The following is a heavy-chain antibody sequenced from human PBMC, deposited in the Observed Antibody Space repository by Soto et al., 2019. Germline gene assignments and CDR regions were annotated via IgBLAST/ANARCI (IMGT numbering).Heavy chain of an antibody. D-gene: IGHD2-15*01. CDR2: INHSGST. V-gene: IGHV4-34*01. CDR3: ARVKGVDATRSSFDA. J-gene: IGHJ5*02. Sequence: SETLSLTCAVYGGSFSGYYWSWIRQPPGKGLEWIGEINHSGSTNYNPSLKSRVTISVDTSKNQFSLKLSSVTAADTAVYYCARVKGVDATRSSFDAWGPGTLVNVAS. CDR1: GGSFSGYY.